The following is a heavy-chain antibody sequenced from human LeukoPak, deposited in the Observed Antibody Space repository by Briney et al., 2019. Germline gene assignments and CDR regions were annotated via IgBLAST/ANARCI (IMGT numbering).Heavy chain of an antibody. J-gene: IGHJ4*02. Sequence: SETLSLTCAVYGGSFSGYYWSWIRQPPGKGLEWIGEIKHSGSTNYNPSLKSRVTISVDTSKNQFSLKLSSVTAADTAVYYCARHRWFGEFYFDYWGQGTLVTVSS. D-gene: IGHD3-10*01. CDR1: GGSFSGYY. CDR2: IKHSGST. CDR3: ARHRWFGEFYFDY. V-gene: IGHV4-34*01.